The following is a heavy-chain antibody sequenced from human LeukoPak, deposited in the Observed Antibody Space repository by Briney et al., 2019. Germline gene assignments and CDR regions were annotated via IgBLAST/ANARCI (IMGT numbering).Heavy chain of an antibody. Sequence: GESLKISCKGSGYSFTSYWIGWVRQMPGKGLEWMGIIYPGDPDTRYSPSFQGQVTISADKSISTAYLQWSSLKASDTAMYYCARNGGSSGYDYRYYFDYWGQGTLVTVSS. CDR1: GYSFTSYW. J-gene: IGHJ4*02. CDR2: IYPGDPDT. D-gene: IGHD5-12*01. V-gene: IGHV5-51*01. CDR3: ARNGGSSGYDYRYYFDY.